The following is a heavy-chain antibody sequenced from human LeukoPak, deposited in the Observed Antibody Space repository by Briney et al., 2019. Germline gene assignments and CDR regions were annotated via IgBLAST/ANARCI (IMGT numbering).Heavy chain of an antibody. D-gene: IGHD2-2*01. J-gene: IGHJ5*02. Sequence: PGGSLRLSCGASGFAFSTYAMHWVRQTPDKGLEWVAFISSGGTSENYADSVKGRFTISRDNSKNTLYLRMNNLTPEDTAVYYCAKGYRSTTSYGNWFDPWGREPWSLSPQ. CDR2: ISSGGTSE. CDR1: GFAFSTYA. CDR3: AKGYRSTTSYGNWFDP. V-gene: IGHV3-30*18.